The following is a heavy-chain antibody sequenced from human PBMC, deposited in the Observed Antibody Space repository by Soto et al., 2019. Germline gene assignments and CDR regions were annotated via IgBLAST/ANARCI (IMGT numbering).Heavy chain of an antibody. J-gene: IGHJ4*02. V-gene: IGHV3-33*01. CDR2: IWYDGSNK. D-gene: IGHD6-13*01. CDR3: ARDHPRYLAAADYYFDY. Sequence: GGSLRLSCAASGFTFSSYGMHWVCQAPGKGLEWVAVIWYDGSNKYYADSVKGRFTISRDNSKNTLYLQMNSLRAEDTAVYYCARDHPRYLAAADYYFDYWGQGTLVTVSS. CDR1: GFTFSSYG.